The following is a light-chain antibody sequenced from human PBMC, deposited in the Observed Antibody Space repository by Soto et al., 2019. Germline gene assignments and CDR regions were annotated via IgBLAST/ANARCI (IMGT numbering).Light chain of an antibody. CDR2: EVS. Sequence: QSVLTQPPSVSGSPGQSVTLSCTGTSSDVGSYNRVSWYQQPPGTAPKLMIYEVSNRPSGVPGRFSGSKSGNTASLTISGLQAEDEDDYYCNSYKSTNTYVFGTGTKVTVL. J-gene: IGLJ1*01. CDR1: SSDVGSYNR. CDR3: NSYKSTNTYV. V-gene: IGLV2-18*02.